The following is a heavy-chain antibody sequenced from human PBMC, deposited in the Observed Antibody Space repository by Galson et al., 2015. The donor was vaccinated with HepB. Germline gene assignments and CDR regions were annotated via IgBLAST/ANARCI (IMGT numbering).Heavy chain of an antibody. V-gene: IGHV3-66*01. CDR1: GFTVSSNY. Sequence: SLRLSCAASGFTVSSNYMSWVRQAPGKGLEWVSVIYSGGSTYYADSVKGRFTISRDNSKNTLYLQMNSLRAEDTAVYYCARDRAGDYGDYYFDYWGQGTQVTASS. J-gene: IGHJ4*02. D-gene: IGHD4-17*01. CDR3: ARDRAGDYGDYYFDY. CDR2: IYSGGST.